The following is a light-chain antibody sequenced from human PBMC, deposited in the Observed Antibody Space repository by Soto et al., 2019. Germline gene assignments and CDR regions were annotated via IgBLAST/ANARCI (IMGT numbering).Light chain of an antibody. CDR3: QQYSSYSLT. CDR1: QSISSR. CDR2: DAS. Sequence: DIQMTQSPSTLSASVGDRVTITCRASQSISSRLAWYQQKPGKAPKILIYDASNLESGVPSRFSGSGSGTEFTLTISSLQPDYFATYYFQQYSSYSLTFGGGTKVEIK. V-gene: IGKV1-5*01. J-gene: IGKJ4*01.